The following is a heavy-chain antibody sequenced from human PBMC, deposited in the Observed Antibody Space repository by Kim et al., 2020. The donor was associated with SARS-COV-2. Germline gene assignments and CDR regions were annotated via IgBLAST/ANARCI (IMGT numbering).Heavy chain of an antibody. CDR1: GGSFSGYY. V-gene: IGHV4-34*01. CDR3: ARVRLLIPIYYYYGMDV. CDR2: INHSGST. J-gene: IGHJ6*02. D-gene: IGHD3-22*01. Sequence: SETLSLTCAVYGGSFSGYYWSWIRQPPGKGLEWIGEINHSGSTNYNPSLKSRVTMSVDTSKNQFSLKLSSVTAADTAVYYCARVRLLIPIYYYYGMDVWGQGTTVTVSS.